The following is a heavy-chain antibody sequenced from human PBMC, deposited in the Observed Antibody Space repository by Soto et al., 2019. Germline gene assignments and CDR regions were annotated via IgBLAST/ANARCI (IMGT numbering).Heavy chain of an antibody. D-gene: IGHD3-22*01. Sequence: SETLSLSCTVSGGSISSGDYYWSWIRQPPGKGLEWIGYIYYSGSTYYNPSLKSRVTISVDTSKNQFSLKLSSVTAADTAVYYWARAIGSSGYGSSDDWRQGTLGTVSS. CDR2: IYYSGST. V-gene: IGHV4-30-4*01. CDR3: ARAIGSSGYGSSDD. CDR1: GGSISSGDYY. J-gene: IGHJ4*02.